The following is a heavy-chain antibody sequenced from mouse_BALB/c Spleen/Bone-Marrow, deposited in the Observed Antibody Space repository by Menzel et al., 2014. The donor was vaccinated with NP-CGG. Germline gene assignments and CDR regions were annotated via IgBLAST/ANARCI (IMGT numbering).Heavy chain of an antibody. J-gene: IGHJ4*01. CDR1: GDSISSGY. CDR3: ARYYGNHMDY. V-gene: IGHV3-8*02. CDR2: ISYSGST. Sequence: EVKLVESGPSLVKPSQTLPLTCSVTGDSISSGYWNWIRKFPGNKLEYMGYISYSGSTYYNPSLKSRISITRDTSKNQYYLQLNSVTTEDTATYYCARYYGNHMDYWGQGTSVTVSS. D-gene: IGHD2-1*01.